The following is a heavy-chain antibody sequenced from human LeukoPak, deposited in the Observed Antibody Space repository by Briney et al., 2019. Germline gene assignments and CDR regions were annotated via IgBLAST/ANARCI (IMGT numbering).Heavy chain of an antibody. CDR3: ARVRGGYYMDV. CDR1: SGSFRTYY. D-gene: IGHD3-10*01. CDR2: IFYNEGT. J-gene: IGHJ6*03. Sequence: PSETLSLTCTVSSGSFRTYYWSWIRQPPGKGLEWIGYIFYNEGTSYNPSLKSRVTISVDTSKNQFSLKLSSVTAADTAVYYCARVRGGYYMDVWGKGTTVTISS. V-gene: IGHV4-59*01.